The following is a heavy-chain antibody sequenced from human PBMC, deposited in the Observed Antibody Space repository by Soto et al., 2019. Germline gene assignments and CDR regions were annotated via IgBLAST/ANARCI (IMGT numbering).Heavy chain of an antibody. J-gene: IGHJ4*02. CDR2: IYHSGST. CDR1: GGSISSTNW. CDR3: ARGQWLAFDY. V-gene: IGHV4-4*02. Sequence: SETLSLTCAVSGGSISSTNWWSWVRRPPGKGLEWIGEIYHSGSTNSNPSLKSRVTMSVDKSKNQFSLILNSVTAADTAVYYCARGQWLAFDYWGQGTLVT. D-gene: IGHD6-19*01.